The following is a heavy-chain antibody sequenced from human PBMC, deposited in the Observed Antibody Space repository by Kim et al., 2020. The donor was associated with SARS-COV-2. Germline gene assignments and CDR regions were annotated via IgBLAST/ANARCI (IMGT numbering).Heavy chain of an antibody. CDR3: ARIVVVPAAMGWFDP. D-gene: IGHD2-2*01. V-gene: IGHV3-7*03. Sequence: DSVKGRFTISRDNAKNSLYLQMNSLRAEDTAVYYCARIVVVPAAMGWFDPWGQGTLVTVSS. J-gene: IGHJ5*02.